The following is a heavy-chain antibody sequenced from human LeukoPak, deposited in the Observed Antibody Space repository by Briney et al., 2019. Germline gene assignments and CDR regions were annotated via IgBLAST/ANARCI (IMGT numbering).Heavy chain of an antibody. CDR1: GFTFSSYA. V-gene: IGHV3-23*01. J-gene: IGHJ4*02. D-gene: IGHD3-3*01. CDR2: ISGSGGST. CDR3: ARVHYDFWSGSIDY. Sequence: GGSLRLSCAASGFTFSSYAMSWVRQAPGKGLEWVSAISGSGGSTYYADSVKGRFTISRDNSKNTLYLQMNSLRAEDTAVYYCARVHYDFWSGSIDYWGQGTLVTVSS.